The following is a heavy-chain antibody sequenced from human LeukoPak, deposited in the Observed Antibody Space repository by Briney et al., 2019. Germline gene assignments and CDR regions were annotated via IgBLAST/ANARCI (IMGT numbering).Heavy chain of an antibody. D-gene: IGHD6-19*01. V-gene: IGHV4-34*01. CDR1: GGSFSGYY. CDR3: ARGPAFLIAVAGTGDDY. CDR2: INHSGST. Sequence: SETLSLTCAVYGGSFSGYYWSWIRQPPVKGLEWIGEINHSGSTNYNPSLKSRVTISVDTSKNQFSLKLSSVTAADTAVYYCARGPAFLIAVAGTGDDYWGQGTLVTVSS. J-gene: IGHJ4*02.